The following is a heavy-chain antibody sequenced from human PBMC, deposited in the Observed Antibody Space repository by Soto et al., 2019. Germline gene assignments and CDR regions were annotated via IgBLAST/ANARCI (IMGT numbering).Heavy chain of an antibody. J-gene: IGHJ6*02. CDR2: FDPEDGET. CDR1: GYTLTELS. Sequence: ASVKVSCKASGYTLTELSMHWVRQAPGKGLEWMGGFDPEDGETIYAQKFQGRVTMTEDTSTDTAYMELSSLRSEDTAVYYCATSYGSGSYRYYYGMDVWGQGTTVTVSS. CDR3: ATSYGSGSYRYYYGMDV. V-gene: IGHV1-24*01. D-gene: IGHD3-10*01.